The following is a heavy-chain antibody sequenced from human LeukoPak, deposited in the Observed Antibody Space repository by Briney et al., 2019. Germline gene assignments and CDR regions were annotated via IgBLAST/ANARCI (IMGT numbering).Heavy chain of an antibody. CDR2: INPDSGDT. J-gene: IGHJ5*02. CDR1: GYRFTSSD. V-gene: IGHV1-8*03. Sequence: RASVKVSCKASGYRFTSSDINWVRQAPGQGLEWMGWINPDSGDTGYAEKFQDRLTIAGETSITTAYMELTNLKSEDTAVYYCTRGWDLGGQGTLVTVSS. CDR3: TRGWDL.